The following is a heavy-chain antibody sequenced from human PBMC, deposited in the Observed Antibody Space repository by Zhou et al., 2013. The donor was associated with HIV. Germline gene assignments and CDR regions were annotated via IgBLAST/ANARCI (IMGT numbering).Heavy chain of an antibody. D-gene: IGHD2-2*02. CDR3: ARSRVYQPATIPEDAFDI. CDR2: IIPIFGTA. CDR1: GGTFSSYA. V-gene: IGHV1-69*05. Sequence: QVQLVQSGAEVKKPGSSVRVSCKASGGTFSSYAITWVRQAPGQGLEWMGGIIPIFGTANYAQKFQGRVTITTDEATSTVYMELSSLRSDDTAVYYCARSRVYQPATIPEDAFDIWGQGTMVTVSS. J-gene: IGHJ3*02.